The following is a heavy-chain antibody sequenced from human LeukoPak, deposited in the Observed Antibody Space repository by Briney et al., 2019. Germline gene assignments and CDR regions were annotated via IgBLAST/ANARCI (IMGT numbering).Heavy chain of an antibody. J-gene: IGHJ3*02. Sequence: ASVKVSCKVSGYTLTELSMHWVRQAPGKGLEWMGGFDPEDGETIYAQKFQGRVTMAEDTSTDTAYMELSSLRSEDTAVYCCASNYGVYAFDIWGQGTMVTVSS. D-gene: IGHD3-16*01. CDR2: FDPEDGET. CDR1: GYTLTELS. V-gene: IGHV1-24*01. CDR3: ASNYGVYAFDI.